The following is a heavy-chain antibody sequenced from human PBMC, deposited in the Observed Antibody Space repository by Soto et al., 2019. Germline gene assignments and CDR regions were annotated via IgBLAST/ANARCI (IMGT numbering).Heavy chain of an antibody. Sequence: SETLCLTCSVSGASITSFHWSWIRQAPGKGLEWIAYIYYTGFIKYNPSLQSRATVSLDTSKNQLSLELNSVTAADTAVYYCVKDRGGYNPYDWFDSWGQGTLVTVSS. CDR3: VKDRGGYNPYDWFDS. V-gene: IGHV4-59*01. J-gene: IGHJ5*01. CDR2: IYYTGFI. D-gene: IGHD3-10*01. CDR1: GASITSFH.